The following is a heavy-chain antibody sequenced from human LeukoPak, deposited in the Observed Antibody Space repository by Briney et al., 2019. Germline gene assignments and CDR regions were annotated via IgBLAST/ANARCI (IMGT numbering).Heavy chain of an antibody. V-gene: IGHV1-69*13. Sequence: SVKVSCKASGGTFSSYAISWVRQAPGQGLEWMGGIIPIFGTANYAQKFQGRVTITADESTSTAYMELRSLRSDDTAVYYCARAPVNYYDSSGYYLGWFDPWGQGTLVTVSS. J-gene: IGHJ5*02. CDR3: ARAPVNYYDSSGYYLGWFDP. CDR2: IIPIFGTA. CDR1: GGTFSSYA. D-gene: IGHD3-22*01.